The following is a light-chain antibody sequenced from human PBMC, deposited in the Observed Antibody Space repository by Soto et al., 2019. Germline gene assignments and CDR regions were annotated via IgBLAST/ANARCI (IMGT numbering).Light chain of an antibody. CDR1: SSNIGSNT. CDR2: SNN. Sequence: QSVLTQPPSASGTPGQRVTISCSGRSSNIGSNTVNWYQQLPGTAPKLLIYSNNQRPSGVPDRFSGSKSGTSASLAISGLQSEDEADYYCAAWDDSLNGLYVFGTGTKLTV. J-gene: IGLJ1*01. V-gene: IGLV1-44*01. CDR3: AAWDDSLNGLYV.